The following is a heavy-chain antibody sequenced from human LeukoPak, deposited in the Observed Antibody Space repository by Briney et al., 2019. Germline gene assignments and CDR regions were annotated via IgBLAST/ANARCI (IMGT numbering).Heavy chain of an antibody. J-gene: IGHJ4*02. D-gene: IGHD6-13*01. V-gene: IGHV1-46*01. CDR2: VNPSGGST. Sequence: ASVKVSCKASGYTFTSYYMHWVRQAPGQGLEWMGIVNPSGGSTNYAQKFQGRVTMTRDTSTSTVYMELSGLRSEDAAVYYCAAIEAAGTDFDYWGQGTLVTVSS. CDR3: AAIEAAGTDFDY. CDR1: GYTFTSYY.